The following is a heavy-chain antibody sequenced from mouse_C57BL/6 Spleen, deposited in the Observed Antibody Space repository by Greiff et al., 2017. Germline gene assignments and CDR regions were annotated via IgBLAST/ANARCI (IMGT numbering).Heavy chain of an antibody. CDR1: GYTFTDYE. D-gene: IGHD1-1*01. J-gene: IGHJ2*01. V-gene: IGHV1-15*01. Sequence: VQLQQSGAELVRPGASVTLSCKASGYTFTDYEMHWVKQTPVHGLEWIGAIDPETGGTAYNQKFKGKAILTADKSSSTAYMELRSLTSEDSAVYYCTRWEIITTVVDYWGQGTTLTVSS. CDR2: IDPETGGT. CDR3: TRWEIITTVVDY.